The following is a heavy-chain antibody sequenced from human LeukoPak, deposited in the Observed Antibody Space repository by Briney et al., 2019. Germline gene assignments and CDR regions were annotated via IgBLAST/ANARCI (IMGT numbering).Heavy chain of an antibody. V-gene: IGHV4-34*01. J-gene: IGHJ3*02. CDR1: GGSISSYY. CDR2: INHSGST. D-gene: IGHD4-17*01. Sequence: SETLSLTCTVSGGSISSYYWSWIRQPPGKGLEWIGEINHSGSTNYNPSLKSRVTISVDTSKNQFSLKLSSVTAADTAVYYCARGFDYGDYGDAFDIWGQGTMVTVSS. CDR3: ARGFDYGDYGDAFDI.